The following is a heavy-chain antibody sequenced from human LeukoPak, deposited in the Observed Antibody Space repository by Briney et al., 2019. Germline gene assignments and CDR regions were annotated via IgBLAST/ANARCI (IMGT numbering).Heavy chain of an antibody. Sequence: KASETLSLTCTVSGGSISSYYWSWIRQPPGKGLEWIGYIYYSGSTNYNPSLKSRVTISVDKSKNQFSLKLSSVTAADTAVFYCARRRYNYGFDSWGQGTLVTVSS. CDR1: GGSISSYY. D-gene: IGHD5-18*01. CDR2: IYYSGST. V-gene: IGHV4-59*12. J-gene: IGHJ4*02. CDR3: ARRRYNYGFDS.